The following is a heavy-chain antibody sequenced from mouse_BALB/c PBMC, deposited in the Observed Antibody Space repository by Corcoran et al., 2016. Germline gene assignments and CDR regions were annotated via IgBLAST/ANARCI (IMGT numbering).Heavy chain of an antibody. V-gene: IGHV1-18*01. Sequence: VLLQQSGPELVKPGASVQIPCQASGYTFTDYNMDWVKQSHGKSLEWIGDINPNNGGTIYNQKFKGKATLTVDKSSSTAYMELRSLTSEDTAVYYWARSPMDYWGQGTSVTVSS. J-gene: IGHJ4*01. CDR1: GYTFTDYN. CDR3: ARSPMDY. CDR2: INPNNGGT.